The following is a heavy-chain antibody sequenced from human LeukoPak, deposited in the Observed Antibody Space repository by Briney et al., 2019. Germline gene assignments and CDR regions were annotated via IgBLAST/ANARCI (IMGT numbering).Heavy chain of an antibody. Sequence: SETLSLTCTVSGYSISTGYYWGWIRQPPGKGLEWIGTIYHSGRTYYNSSLKSRVTISVDTSKNQFSLKLISVTAADTAVYYCAREGDYYDRSGFRRRDLDYWGQGTLVTVSS. V-gene: IGHV4-38-2*02. CDR3: AREGDYYDRSGFRRRDLDY. CDR2: IYHSGRT. D-gene: IGHD3-22*01. CDR1: GYSISTGYY. J-gene: IGHJ4*02.